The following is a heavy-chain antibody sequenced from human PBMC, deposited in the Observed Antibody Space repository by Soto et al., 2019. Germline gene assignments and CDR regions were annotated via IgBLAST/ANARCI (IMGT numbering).Heavy chain of an antibody. CDR2: IWYDGSNK. J-gene: IGHJ6*02. Sequence: GGSLRLSCAASGFTFSSYGMHWVRQAPGKGLEWVAVIWYDGSNKYYADSVKGRFTISRDNSKNTMYLQMNSLRAEDTAVYYCAREGIAAAGTAGRANYYYYGMDVWGQGTTVTVSS. CDR3: AREGIAAAGTAGRANYYYYGMDV. V-gene: IGHV3-33*01. CDR1: GFTFSSYG. D-gene: IGHD6-13*01.